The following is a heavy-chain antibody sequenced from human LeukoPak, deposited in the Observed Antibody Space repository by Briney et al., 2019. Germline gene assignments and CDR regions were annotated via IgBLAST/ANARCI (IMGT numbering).Heavy chain of an antibody. J-gene: IGHJ4*02. CDR1: GFTFSSYA. Sequence: PGGSLRLSCAASGFTFSSYAMSWVRQAPGKGLEWVSAISGSGGSTYYADSVKGRFTISRDNSKNTLYLQMNSLGAEDTAVYYCAKGLLLGQGAFDYWGQGTLVTVSS. CDR3: AKGLLLGQGAFDY. D-gene: IGHD2-15*01. V-gene: IGHV3-23*01. CDR2: ISGSGGST.